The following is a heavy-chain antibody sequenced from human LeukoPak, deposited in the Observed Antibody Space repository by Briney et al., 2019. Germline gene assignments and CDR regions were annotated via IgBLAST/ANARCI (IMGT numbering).Heavy chain of an antibody. CDR3: AKDWRGDYYDSSGPPAFDY. CDR1: GFTFSSYG. J-gene: IGHJ4*02. V-gene: IGHV3-30*02. CDR2: IRYDGSNK. Sequence: PGGSLRLSCAASGFTFSSYGMHWVRQAPGKGLEWVAFIRYDGSNKYYADSVKGRFTISRDNSKNTLYLQMNSLRAEDTAVYYCAKDWRGDYYDSSGPPAFDYWGQGTLVTVSS. D-gene: IGHD3-22*01.